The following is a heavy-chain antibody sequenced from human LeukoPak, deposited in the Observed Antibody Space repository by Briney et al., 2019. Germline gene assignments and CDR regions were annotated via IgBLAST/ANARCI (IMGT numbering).Heavy chain of an antibody. Sequence: PGGSLRLSCAASGFSFSFYGMHWVRQAPGKGLVWVSRINTDGSSTSYADSVKGRFTISRDNAKNTLYLQMNSLRAEDTAVYYCAKDCNPLGTTDAFDIWGQGTMVTVSS. D-gene: IGHD2/OR15-2a*01. J-gene: IGHJ3*02. V-gene: IGHV3-74*01. CDR3: AKDCNPLGTTDAFDI. CDR2: INTDGSST. CDR1: GFSFSFYG.